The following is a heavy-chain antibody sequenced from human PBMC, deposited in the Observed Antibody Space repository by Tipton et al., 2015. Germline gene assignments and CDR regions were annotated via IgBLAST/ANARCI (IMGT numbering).Heavy chain of an antibody. CDR3: AKNFWFYYDGSDLKPSDY. Sequence: LRLSCAASEFTFSSYAMTWVRQAPGKGLEWVSTISSGGGSTYYAESVRGRFTISRDNSKNTLFLQMNSLRAEDTAIYYCAKNFWFYYDGSDLKPSDYWGQGTLVIVSS. CDR2: ISSGGGST. J-gene: IGHJ4*02. D-gene: IGHD3-22*01. V-gene: IGHV3-23*01. CDR1: EFTFSSYA.